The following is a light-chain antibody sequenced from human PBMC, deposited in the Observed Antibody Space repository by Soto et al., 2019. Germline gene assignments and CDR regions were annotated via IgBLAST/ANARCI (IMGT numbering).Light chain of an antibody. CDR1: QSISTW. Sequence: DIQMTQSPSTLSACVGDRVTITCRASQSISTWLAWYQQKPGKAPKLLISKASSLQSGVSSRFSGSGSGAEFTLTISSLQPDDFATYYCQQYLTFVTFGGGTKVEI. V-gene: IGKV1-5*03. CDR2: KAS. CDR3: QQYLTFVT. J-gene: IGKJ4*01.